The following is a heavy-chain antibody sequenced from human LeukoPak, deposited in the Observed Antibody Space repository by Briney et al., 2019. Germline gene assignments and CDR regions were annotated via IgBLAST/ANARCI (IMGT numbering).Heavy chain of an antibody. D-gene: IGHD1-1*01. Sequence: FEAPFLPRTVSGGSMRKHFWKWVRPPPREGLGGVGYIYYSGSTNYNPSLESRVTISVDTSRNQFSLRLSSVTAADTAVYYCARHEGGTLYYYYMDVWGKGTTVTVSS. CDR1: GGSMRKHF. CDR3: ARHEGGTLYYYYMDV. J-gene: IGHJ6*03. CDR2: IYYSGST. V-gene: IGHV4-59*08.